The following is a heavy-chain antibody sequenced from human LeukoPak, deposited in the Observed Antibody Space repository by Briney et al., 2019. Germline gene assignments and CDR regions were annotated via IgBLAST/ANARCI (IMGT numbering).Heavy chain of an antibody. D-gene: IGHD6-19*01. CDR1: GYTFTGYY. CDR3: ARGQQWVDY. CDR2: INSSGGST. J-gene: IGHJ4*02. V-gene: IGHV1-46*01. Sequence: ASVKVSCKASGYTFTGYYIHWVRQAPGQGLEWMGLINSSGGSTAYSQRFQGRVTMTRDTSTSTVYMELSSLRSEDTAVYYCARGQQWVDYWGQGTLVTVSS.